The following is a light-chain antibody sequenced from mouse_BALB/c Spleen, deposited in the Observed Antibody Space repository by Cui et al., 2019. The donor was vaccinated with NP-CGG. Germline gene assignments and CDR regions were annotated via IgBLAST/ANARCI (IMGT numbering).Light chain of an antibody. CDR1: TGAVTTSNY. Sequence: QAVVTQESALATSPGETVTLTCRSSTGAVTTSNYANWVQEKLVHLFTGLIGGTNNRAPGVPARFSGSLIGDKAALTITGAQTEDEAIYFCALWYSNHWVFGGGTKLTVL. CDR2: GTN. V-gene: IGLV1*01. J-gene: IGLJ1*01. CDR3: ALWYSNHWV.